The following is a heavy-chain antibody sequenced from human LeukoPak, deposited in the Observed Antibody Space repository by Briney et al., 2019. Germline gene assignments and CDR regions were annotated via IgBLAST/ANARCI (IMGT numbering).Heavy chain of an antibody. Sequence: GGSLRLSCAASGFTFSSYSMNWVRQAPGKGLEWVSYISSSSSTIYYADSVKGRFTISRDNSKNTLYLQMNSLRAEDTAVYYCARVLGDHYDFWSGYSYYFDYWGQGTLVTVSS. D-gene: IGHD3-3*01. CDR3: ARVLGDHYDFWSGYSYYFDY. V-gene: IGHV3-48*01. J-gene: IGHJ4*02. CDR2: ISSSSSTI. CDR1: GFTFSSYS.